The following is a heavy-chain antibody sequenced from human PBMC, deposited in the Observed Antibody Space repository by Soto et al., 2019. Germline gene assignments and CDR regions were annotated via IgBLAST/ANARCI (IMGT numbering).Heavy chain of an antibody. D-gene: IGHD3-16*01. CDR2: IWYDGSIK. J-gene: IGHJ4*02. V-gene: IGHV3-33*01. CDR1: GSTFSYYG. Sequence: VHLVESGGGVVQPGRSLRLSCAASGSTFSYYGMNWVRQAPGKGPEWVAVIWYDGSIKYYAESVKGRFSISRDNSKNPPYQKMNRLRTEETAVYYFAGDGGSHGPSYFDSWGQGSQVIVSS. CDR3: AGDGGSHGPSYFDS.